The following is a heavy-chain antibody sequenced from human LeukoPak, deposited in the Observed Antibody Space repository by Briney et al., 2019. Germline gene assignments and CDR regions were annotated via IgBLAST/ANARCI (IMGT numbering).Heavy chain of an antibody. Sequence: SETLSLTCTVSGGSISSYYWSWIRQPAGKGLEWIGRIYTSGSTNYNPSLKSRVTMSVDTSKNQFSLKLSSVTAADTAVYYCARDTLEAGSGHFDYWGQGTLVTVSS. CDR3: ARDTLEAGSGHFDY. D-gene: IGHD3-10*01. CDR2: IYTSGST. CDR1: GGSISSYY. V-gene: IGHV4-4*07. J-gene: IGHJ4*02.